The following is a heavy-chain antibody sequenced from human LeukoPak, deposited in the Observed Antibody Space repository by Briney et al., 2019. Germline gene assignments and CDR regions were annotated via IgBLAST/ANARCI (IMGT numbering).Heavy chain of an antibody. V-gene: IGHV3-21*01. CDR2: ISSSSSYI. J-gene: IGHJ3*02. CDR3: ARVGYCSGGSCYSFVGGAFDI. CDR1: GFTFSSYS. D-gene: IGHD2-15*01. Sequence: GGSLRLSCAASGFTFSSYSMNWVRQAPGKGLEWVSSISSSSSYIYYADSVKGRFTISRDNAKNSLYLQMNSLRAEDTAVYYCARVGYCSGGSCYSFVGGAFDIWGQGTMVTVSS.